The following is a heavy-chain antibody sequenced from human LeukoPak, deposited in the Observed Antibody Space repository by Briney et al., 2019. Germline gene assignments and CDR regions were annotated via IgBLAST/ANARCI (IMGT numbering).Heavy chain of an antibody. D-gene: IGHD1-1*01. CDR2: ISPTGGTI. V-gene: IGHV3-11*01. J-gene: IGHJ6*03. CDR3: AKRGNPTVGHHYLDV. Sequence: PGGSLRLSCAASGFTLSDHYMTWIRQPPGKGLEWISYISPTGGTIYYADSVKGRFTISRDNAKQSLYLQMNSLSAEDTAVYYCAKRGNPTVGHHYLDVWGKGTTVSVSS. CDR1: GFTLSDHY.